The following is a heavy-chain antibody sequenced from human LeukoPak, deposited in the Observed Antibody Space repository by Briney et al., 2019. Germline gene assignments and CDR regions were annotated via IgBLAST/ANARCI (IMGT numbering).Heavy chain of an antibody. Sequence: GGSLRLSCSASGFTFSSYTMHWVRQAPGKGLELVALLTYDETFRYYADSVKGRFTISRDTAKTTLYLQMNSLTTEDTALYYCAREADGFDIWGQGTMVTVSS. J-gene: IGHJ3*02. CDR2: LTYDETFR. CDR1: GFTFSSYT. V-gene: IGHV3-30*01. CDR3: AREADGFDI.